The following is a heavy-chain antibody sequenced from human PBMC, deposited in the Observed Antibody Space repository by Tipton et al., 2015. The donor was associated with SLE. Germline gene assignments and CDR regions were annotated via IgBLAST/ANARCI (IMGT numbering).Heavy chain of an antibody. D-gene: IGHD6-19*01. CDR3: ARGTSSGGWLDY. CDR2: IYYSGST. V-gene: IGHV4-30-4*01. Sequence: TLSLTCTVSGGSISSGDYYWSWIRQPPGKGLEWIGYIYYSGSTYYNPSLKSRVTISVDTSKNQFSLKLSCVTAADTAVYYGARGTSSGGWLDYWGQGTLVTVSS. J-gene: IGHJ4*02. CDR1: GGSISSGDYY.